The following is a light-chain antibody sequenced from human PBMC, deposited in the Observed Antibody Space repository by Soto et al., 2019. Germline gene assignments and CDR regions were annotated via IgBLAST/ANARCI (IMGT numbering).Light chain of an antibody. Sequence: DIVMTQSPDSLAVSLGERATINCKSSQSVLYSSDNKNYLAWYQQTPGQPPKLLIYWASTRESGVPDRFSGGGSGQDFTLTISSLQAEDVAVYFCQQYHSSPWTFGQGTKVEVK. V-gene: IGKV4-1*01. CDR1: QSVLYSSDNKNY. J-gene: IGKJ1*01. CDR2: WAS. CDR3: QQYHSSPWT.